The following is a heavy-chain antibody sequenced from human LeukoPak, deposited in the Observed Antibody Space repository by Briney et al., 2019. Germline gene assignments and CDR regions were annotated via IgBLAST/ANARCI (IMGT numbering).Heavy chain of an antibody. Sequence: GGSLRLSCAASGFTFSSYAMHWARQAPGKGLEWVAVISYDGSSKYFADSVKGRFTISRDNSINALYLQMNSLRLDDTAVYYCVGEIGPRSFDYWGQGTLVTVSP. CDR1: GFTFSSYA. V-gene: IGHV3-30-3*01. D-gene: IGHD3-16*01. CDR3: VGEIGPRSFDY. CDR2: ISYDGSSK. J-gene: IGHJ4*02.